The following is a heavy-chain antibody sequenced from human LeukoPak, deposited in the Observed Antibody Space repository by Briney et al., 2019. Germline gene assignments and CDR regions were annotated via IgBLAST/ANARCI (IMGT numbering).Heavy chain of an antibody. V-gene: IGHV1-2*02. CDR3: ARGPGIVVVPAGPDY. CDR2: INPNSGGT. J-gene: IGHJ4*02. Sequence: GASVKVSCKASGYTFTGYYMHWVRQAPGQGLEWMGWINPNSGGTNYAQKFQGRVTMTRDTSISTAYMELSRLRSDDTAVYYCARGPGIVVVPAGPDYWGQGTLVTVSS. CDR1: GYTFTGYY. D-gene: IGHD2-2*01.